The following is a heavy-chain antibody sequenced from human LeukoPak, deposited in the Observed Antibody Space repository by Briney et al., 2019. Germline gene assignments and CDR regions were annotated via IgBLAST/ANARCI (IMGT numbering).Heavy chain of an antibody. V-gene: IGHV4-4*07. CDR3: AKKDGDF. CDR1: GVSISDYY. Sequence: SETLSLACSVSGVSISDYYWTWFRQPAGKGLEWIGRIYISGSTNYNPSLKSRVIISVDTSRNQLSLKLTSLTAADTAVYYCAKKDGDFWGQGILVSVSS. J-gene: IGHJ4*02. CDR2: IYISGST.